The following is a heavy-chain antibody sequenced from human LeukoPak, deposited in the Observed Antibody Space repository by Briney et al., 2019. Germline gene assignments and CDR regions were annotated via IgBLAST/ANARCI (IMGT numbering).Heavy chain of an antibody. CDR3: ATLNGSLFEY. CDR2: IHQHGNEK. Sequence: PGGSLRLSWAASGFTFSNYWMSWVRQAPGKGLEWVASIHQHGNEKYFVDSVRGRFTISRDNAKSSLYLQMSSLRAEDTAVYYCATLNGSLFEYWGQGTLVTVSS. D-gene: IGHD5-24*01. V-gene: IGHV3-7*01. J-gene: IGHJ4*02. CDR1: GFTFSNYW.